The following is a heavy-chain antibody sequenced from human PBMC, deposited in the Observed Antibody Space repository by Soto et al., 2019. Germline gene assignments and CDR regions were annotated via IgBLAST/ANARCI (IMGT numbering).Heavy chain of an antibody. D-gene: IGHD5-12*01. CDR2: IGSSSTYI. V-gene: IGHV3-21*01. CDR3: ARESGWLQHNFDY. Sequence: CLRLSCAASGFTFSSYSMNWVRQAPGKGLEWVSSIGSSSTYIDYADSVKGRFTISRDNAKNSLYLQMNSLRAEDTAVYYCARESGWLQHNFDYWGRGTLVTVSA. CDR1: GFTFSSYS. J-gene: IGHJ4*02.